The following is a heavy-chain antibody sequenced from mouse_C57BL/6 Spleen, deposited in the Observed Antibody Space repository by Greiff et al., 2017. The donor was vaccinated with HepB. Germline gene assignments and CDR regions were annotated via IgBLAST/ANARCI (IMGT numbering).Heavy chain of an antibody. CDR1: GYTFTSYW. CDR2: IYPGNSDT. D-gene: IGHD1-1*01. CDR3: TRENYYGSSSSWFAY. Sequence: VQLQQSGPVLARPGASVKMSCKTSGYTFTSYWMHWVKQRPGQGLEWIGAIYPGNSDTSYNQKFKGKAKLTAVTSASTAYMELSSLTNEDSAVYYCTRENYYGSSSSWFAYWGQGTLVTVSA. J-gene: IGHJ3*01. V-gene: IGHV1-5*01.